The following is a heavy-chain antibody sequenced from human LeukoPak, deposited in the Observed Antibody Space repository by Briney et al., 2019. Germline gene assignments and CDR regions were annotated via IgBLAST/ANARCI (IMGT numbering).Heavy chain of an antibody. CDR3: ARGIVATMAFDY. CDR2: INHSGST. V-gene: IGHV4-34*01. D-gene: IGHD5-12*01. Sequence: PSETLSLTRAVYGGSFSGYYWSWIRQPPGKGLEWIGEINHSGSTNYNPSLKSRVTISVDTSKNQFSLKLSSVTAADTAVYYCARGIVATMAFDYWGQGTLVTVSS. J-gene: IGHJ4*02. CDR1: GGSFSGYY.